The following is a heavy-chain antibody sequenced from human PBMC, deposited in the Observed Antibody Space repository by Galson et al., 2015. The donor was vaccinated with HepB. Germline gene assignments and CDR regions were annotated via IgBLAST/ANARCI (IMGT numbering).Heavy chain of an antibody. V-gene: IGHV4-34*01. J-gene: IGHJ4*02. CDR3: ARGPYDFWSGYYPYFDY. CDR1: GGSFSGYY. D-gene: IGHD3-3*01. CDR2: INHSGST. Sequence: ETLSLTCAVYGGSFSGYYWSWIRQPPGKGLEWIGEINHSGSTNYNPSLKSRVTISVDTSKNQFSLKLSSVTAADTAVYYCARGPYDFWSGYYPYFDYWGQGTLVTVSS.